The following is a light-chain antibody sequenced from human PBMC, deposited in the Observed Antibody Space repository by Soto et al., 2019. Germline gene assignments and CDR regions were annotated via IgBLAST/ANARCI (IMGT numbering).Light chain of an antibody. CDR3: IQARHNPVT. CDR1: QSLVHRNGYDS. Sequence: IVLTQSPLSLPVTPGEPASISCRSSQSLVHRNGYDSLDWYLQKPGQSPQLLLYLRTHRASGVPDRFSGIGLGADMTLTTSSVHTEDVGVYYCIQARHNPVTFGGGTKVESK. V-gene: IGKV2-28*01. CDR2: LRT. J-gene: IGKJ4*01.